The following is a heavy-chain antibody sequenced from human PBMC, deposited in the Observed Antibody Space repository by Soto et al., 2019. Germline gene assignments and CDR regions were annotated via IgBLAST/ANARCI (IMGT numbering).Heavy chain of an antibody. CDR3: ARHIREYSGYASLFDY. V-gene: IGHV4-59*01. J-gene: IGHJ4*02. D-gene: IGHD5-12*01. CDR1: GGSISSYY. Sequence: SETLSLTCTVSGGSISSYYWSWIRQPPGKGLEWIGYIYYSGSTNYNPSLKSRVTISVDTSKNQFSLKLSSVTAADTAVYYCARHIREYSGYASLFDYWGQGTLVTVSS. CDR2: IYYSGST.